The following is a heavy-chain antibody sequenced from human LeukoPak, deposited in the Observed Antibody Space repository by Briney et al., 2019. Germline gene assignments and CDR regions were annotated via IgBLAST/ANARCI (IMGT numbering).Heavy chain of an antibody. CDR2: INPSGGGT. CDR3: ARETDVAVAANYFDY. CDR1: GYTFTNYY. D-gene: IGHD6-19*01. J-gene: IGHJ4*02. V-gene: IGHV1-46*01. Sequence: ASVKVSCKTSGYTFTNYYIHWVRQAPGQGPEWMGIINPSGGGTTYAPKFQGRVTMTKGTSTTTVYMIMNSLRSADTALYYCARETDVAVAANYFDYWGQGTLVTVSS.